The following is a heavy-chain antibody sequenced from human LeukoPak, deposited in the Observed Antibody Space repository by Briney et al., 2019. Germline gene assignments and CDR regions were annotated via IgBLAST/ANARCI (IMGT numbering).Heavy chain of an antibody. V-gene: IGHV3-30*02. Sequence: GGSLRLSCAASGFTFSSYGMHWVRQAPGKGLEWVAFIRHDGSNRNYEDSVKGRFTISRDNSKNTLYLQMNSPRAEDTAVYYCAPLVGYDSSGYPFDYWGQGTLVTVSS. J-gene: IGHJ4*02. CDR1: GFTFSSYG. D-gene: IGHD3-22*01. CDR2: IRHDGSNR. CDR3: APLVGYDSSGYPFDY.